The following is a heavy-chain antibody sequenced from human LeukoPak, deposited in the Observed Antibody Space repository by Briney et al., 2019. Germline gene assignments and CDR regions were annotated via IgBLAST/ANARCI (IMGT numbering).Heavy chain of an antibody. D-gene: IGHD3-10*01. CDR1: GFTFDDYA. CDR3: ARGSTLDRGLVYY. Sequence: PGGSLRLSCAASGFTFDDYAMHWVRQAPGKGLVWVSRINGDGSITSYADSVKGRFTISRDNAKNTLFLQMSSLRAEDTAVYYCARGSTLDRGLVYYWGQGTLVTVSS. CDR2: INGDGSIT. V-gene: IGHV3-74*01. J-gene: IGHJ4*02.